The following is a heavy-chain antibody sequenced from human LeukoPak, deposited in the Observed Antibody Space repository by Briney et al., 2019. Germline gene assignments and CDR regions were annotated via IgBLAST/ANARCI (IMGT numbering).Heavy chain of an antibody. CDR3: ALGSSTSCYPEGPLDY. CDR2: ISASGDST. D-gene: IGHD2-2*01. J-gene: IGHJ4*02. V-gene: IGHV3-23*01. CDR1: GFTFSRYA. Sequence: QPGGSLRLSCAASGFTFSRYAMSWARQAPGKGLEWVSTISASGDSTYYADSVKGRFTISRDNSKNTLYLQINSLRAEDTAVYYCALGSSTSCYPEGPLDYWGQGTLVTVSS.